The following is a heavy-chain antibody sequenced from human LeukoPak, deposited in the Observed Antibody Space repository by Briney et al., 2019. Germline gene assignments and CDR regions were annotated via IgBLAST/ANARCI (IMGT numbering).Heavy chain of an antibody. CDR3: ARAGVVPAAADYYYYMDV. Sequence: GGSLRLSCAASGFTFSSYSMNWVRQAPGKGLEWVSSISSSSSYIYYADSVKGRFTISRDNAKNSLYLQMNSLRAEDTAVYYCARAGVVPAAADYYYYMDVWGKGTTVIVSS. D-gene: IGHD2-2*01. J-gene: IGHJ6*03. CDR1: GFTFSSYS. V-gene: IGHV3-21*01. CDR2: ISSSSSYI.